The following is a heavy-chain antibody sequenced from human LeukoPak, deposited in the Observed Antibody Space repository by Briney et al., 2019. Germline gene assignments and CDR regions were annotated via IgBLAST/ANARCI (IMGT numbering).Heavy chain of an antibody. CDR1: GYTFTGYY. D-gene: IGHD4-17*01. V-gene: IGHV1-2*06. J-gene: IGHJ4*02. Sequence: ASVKVSCKASGYTFTGYYMHWVRQAPGQGLEWMGRINPNSGGTNYAQKFQGRVTMTRDTSISTAYMELSRLRSDDTAVYYCASPTRHYCDYFPPDYWGQGTLVTVSS. CDR2: INPNSGGT. CDR3: ASPTRHYCDYFPPDY.